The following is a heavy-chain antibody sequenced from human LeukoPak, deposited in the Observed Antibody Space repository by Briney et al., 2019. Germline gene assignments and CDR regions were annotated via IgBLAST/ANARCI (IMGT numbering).Heavy chain of an antibody. V-gene: IGHV4-59*11. J-gene: IGHJ4*02. CDR3: ARGQRGAYYYGSGSYYAN. CDR1: GGSISSHY. Sequence: SETLSLTCTVSGGSISSHYWSWIRQPPGKGLEWIGYIYYSGSTNYNPSLKSRVTISVDTSKNKFSLKLSSVTAADTAVYYCARGQRGAYYYGSGSYYANWGQGTLVTVSS. D-gene: IGHD3-10*01. CDR2: IYYSGST.